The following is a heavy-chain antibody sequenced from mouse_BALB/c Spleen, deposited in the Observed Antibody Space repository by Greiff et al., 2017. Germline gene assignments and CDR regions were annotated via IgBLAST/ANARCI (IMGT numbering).Heavy chain of an antibody. CDR2: ISSGGSYT. Sequence: EVMLVESGGDLVKPGGSLKLSCAASGFTFSSYGMSWVRQTPDKRLEWVATISSGGSYTYYPDSVKGRFTISRDNAKNTLYLQMSSLKSEDTAMYYCARQRESGYYGTEFAYWGQGTLVTVSA. CDR3: ARQRESGYYGTEFAY. V-gene: IGHV5-6*01. J-gene: IGHJ3*01. CDR1: GFTFSSYG. D-gene: IGHD1-2*01.